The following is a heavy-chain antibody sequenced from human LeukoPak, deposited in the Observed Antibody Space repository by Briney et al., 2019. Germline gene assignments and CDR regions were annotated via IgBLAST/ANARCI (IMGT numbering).Heavy chain of an antibody. Sequence: GGSLRLSCAASGFTFSSYAMSWVRQAPGKGLEWVSAISGSGGSTYYAYSVKGRFTISRANSKTTLYLQMTSLRAEDTVVYSCPKGFSRSSWQIFDYWGQGTLVTVSS. CDR1: GFTFSSYA. CDR2: ISGSGGST. V-gene: IGHV3-23*01. D-gene: IGHD6-13*01. CDR3: PKGFSRSSWQIFDY. J-gene: IGHJ4*02.